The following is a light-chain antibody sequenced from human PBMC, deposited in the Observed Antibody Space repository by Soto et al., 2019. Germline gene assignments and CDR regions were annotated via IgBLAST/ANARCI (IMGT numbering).Light chain of an antibody. CDR2: HNN. V-gene: IGLV1-44*01. CDR1: NSNVGSNT. CDR3: AAWDDSLNAVV. J-gene: IGLJ2*01. Sequence: QPVLTQPHSASGTPGQRVTISCSGSNSNVGSNTVDWYQQLPGTAPKLLIYHNNQRPSGVPDRLSGSKSGTSASLAISGLQSEDEADYYCAAWDDSLNAVVFGGGTKLTVL.